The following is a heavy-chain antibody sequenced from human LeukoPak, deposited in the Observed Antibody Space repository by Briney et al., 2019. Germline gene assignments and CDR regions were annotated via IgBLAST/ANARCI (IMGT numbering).Heavy chain of an antibody. V-gene: IGHV3-23*01. J-gene: IGHJ4*02. D-gene: IGHD5-18*01. CDR2: ISGRGAGT. CDR1: GFTFSHYA. CDR3: AKNSYSYGSGSPDY. Sequence: GGSLRLSCVVSGFTFSHYAMNWVRHAPGKGLEWVSTISGRGAGTFYADSVKGRFTISRDNSKNTLYLQMSSLRAEDTAVYYCAKNSYSYGSGSPDYWGQGTLVTVSS.